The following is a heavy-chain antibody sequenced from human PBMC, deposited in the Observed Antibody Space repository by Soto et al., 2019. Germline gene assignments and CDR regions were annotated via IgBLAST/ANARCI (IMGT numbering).Heavy chain of an antibody. CDR2: INPNSGGT. J-gene: IGHJ4*02. V-gene: IGHV1-2*02. CDR1: GYTFTGYY. Sequence: QVQLVQSGAEVKKPGASVKVSCKASGYTFTGYYMHWVRQAPGQGLEWMGWINPNSGGTNYAQKFKGRVTMTRDTSISTAYMELSRLRSDDTAVYYCARGGVTMIVVVMKDYFDYWGQGTLVTVSS. D-gene: IGHD3-22*01. CDR3: ARGGVTMIVVVMKDYFDY.